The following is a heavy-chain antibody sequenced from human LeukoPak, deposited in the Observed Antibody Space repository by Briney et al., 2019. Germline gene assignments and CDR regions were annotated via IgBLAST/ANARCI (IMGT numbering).Heavy chain of an antibody. CDR1: GFTFSSYA. D-gene: IGHD3-10*02. Sequence: GGSLRLSCAASGFTFSSYAMHWVRQAPGKGLEWVSYISSSGSTIYYADSVKGRFTISRDNAKNSLYLQMNGLRAEDTAVYYCAELGITMIGGVWGKGTTVTISS. J-gene: IGHJ6*04. CDR2: ISSSGSTI. CDR3: AELGITMIGGV. V-gene: IGHV3-48*03.